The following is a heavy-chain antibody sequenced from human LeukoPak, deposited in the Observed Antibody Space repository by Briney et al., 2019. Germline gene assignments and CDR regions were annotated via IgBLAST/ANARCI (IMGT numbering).Heavy chain of an antibody. V-gene: IGHV3-23*01. D-gene: IGHD6-13*01. J-gene: IGHJ4*02. CDR2: ISAGGDIT. Sequence: PGGSLRLSCAASGFTFSSYAMSWVRQAPGKGLEWVSGISAGGDITYHADFMQGRFTISRDNSKSTLYLQMNSLRAEDTAVYYCARDLSPTPYSSSWGFDYWGQGTLVTVSS. CDR1: GFTFSSYA. CDR3: ARDLSPTPYSSSWGFDY.